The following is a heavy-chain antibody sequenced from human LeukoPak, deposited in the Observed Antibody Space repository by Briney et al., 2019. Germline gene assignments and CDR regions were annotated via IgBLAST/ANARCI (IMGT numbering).Heavy chain of an antibody. J-gene: IGHJ6*03. Sequence: SVKVSCKASGGTFSSYAINWVRQAPGQGLEWMGGIIPIFGTANYAQKFQSRVTLTTDESTSTAYMELSSLRSEDTAVYYCARGSGNYYYYYMDVWGKGTTVTVSS. CDR2: IIPIFGTA. V-gene: IGHV1-69*05. CDR1: GGTFSSYA. D-gene: IGHD1-26*01. CDR3: ARGSGNYYYYYMDV.